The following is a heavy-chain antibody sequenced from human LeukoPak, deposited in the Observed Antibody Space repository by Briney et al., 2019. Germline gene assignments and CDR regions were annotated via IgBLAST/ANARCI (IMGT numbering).Heavy chain of an antibody. Sequence: GGSVRHSCAASGFTFSNFAMTWVRQAPRKGLEWVSVISGSGGDTDYADSVKGRFTISRYNSKNALYLQMDRLRPEDTALYYCAKDSGDWTRATLLPRDDCFDYSGEGAQVTVSS. CDR3: AKDSGDWTRATLLPRDDCFDY. CDR2: ISGSGGDT. D-gene: IGHD2-21*01. V-gene: IGHV3-23*01. J-gene: IGHJ4*02. CDR1: GFTFSNFA.